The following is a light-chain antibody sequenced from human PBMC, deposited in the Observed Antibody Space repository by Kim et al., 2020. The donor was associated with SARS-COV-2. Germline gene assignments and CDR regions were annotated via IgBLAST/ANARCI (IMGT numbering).Light chain of an antibody. CDR1: SSDVGKYKY. CDR3: CAYAGTYYI. J-gene: IGLJ1*01. Sequence: PGQPVAISCTGTSSDVGKYKYVSWHQQHPGKAPKLIISEVSKRPAGVPDRFSGSKSGNAASLTISGLQAEDEADYYCCAYAGTYYIFGTGTKVTVL. V-gene: IGLV2-11*01. CDR2: EVS.